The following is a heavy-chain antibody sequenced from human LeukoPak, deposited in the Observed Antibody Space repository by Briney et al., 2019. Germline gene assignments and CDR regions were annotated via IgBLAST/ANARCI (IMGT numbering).Heavy chain of an antibody. CDR3: ARAVKEIQHYYYYYMDV. D-gene: IGHD1-1*01. Sequence: GGSLRLSCAASGFTFSSYEMNWVRQAPGKGLEWVSYISSSGSTIYYADSVKGRFTISRDNSKNTLYLQMNSLRAEDTAVYYCARAVKEIQHYYYYYMDVWGKGTTVTISS. CDR1: GFTFSSYE. V-gene: IGHV3-48*03. J-gene: IGHJ6*03. CDR2: ISSSGSTI.